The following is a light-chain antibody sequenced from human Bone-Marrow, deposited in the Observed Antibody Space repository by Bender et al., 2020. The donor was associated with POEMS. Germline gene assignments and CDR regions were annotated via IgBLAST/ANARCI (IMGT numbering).Light chain of an antibody. V-gene: IGLV2-23*01. CDR3: FAYAGSGTWV. J-gene: IGLJ3*02. CDR2: EGS. CDR1: SDDVGSYNV. Sequence: QSALTQPASVSGSPGQSITIPCTGTSDDVGSYNVVSWYQQHAGKAAKLMIYEGSKRPSGVSNRCSGSQSGYTASLTISGLQTEDEAYYYCFAYAGSGTWVFGGGTKLTVL.